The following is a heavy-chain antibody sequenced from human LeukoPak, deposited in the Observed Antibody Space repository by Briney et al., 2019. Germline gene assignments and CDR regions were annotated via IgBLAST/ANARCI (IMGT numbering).Heavy chain of an antibody. CDR2: ISTTGGTT. D-gene: IGHD5-24*01. J-gene: IGHJ5*01. Sequence: GGTLRLSCAASGFTFSSYGMSWVRQAPGKGLEWVSAISTTGGTTYYAGSVKGRFTISRDNSRNTLYLQVNSLRAEDMAIYYCAKDDNWLQFESWGQGTLVTVSS. V-gene: IGHV3-23*01. CDR3: AKDDNWLQFES. CDR1: GFTFSSYG.